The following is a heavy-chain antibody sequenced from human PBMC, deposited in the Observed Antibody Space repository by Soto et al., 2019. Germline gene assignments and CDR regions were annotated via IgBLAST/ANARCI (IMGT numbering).Heavy chain of an antibody. D-gene: IGHD3-22*01. J-gene: IGHJ5*02. Sequence: SGKVSCKASGYTFTGYYMHWVRQAPGQGLEWMGGIIPIFGTANYAQKFQGRVTITADESTSTAYMELSSLRSEDTAVYYCARVTEYHYATSGYWSCGPATLLTVS. CDR2: IIPIFGTA. CDR1: GYTFTGYY. V-gene: IGHV1-69*13. CDR3: ARVTEYHYATSGYWS.